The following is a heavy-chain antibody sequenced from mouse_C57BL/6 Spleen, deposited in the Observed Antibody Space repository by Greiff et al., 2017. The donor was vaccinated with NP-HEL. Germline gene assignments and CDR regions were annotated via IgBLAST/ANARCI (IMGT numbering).Heavy chain of an antibody. J-gene: IGHJ1*03. D-gene: IGHD2-1*01. Sequence: VQLQQSGPELVKPGASVKISCKASGYSFTSYYIHWVKQRPGQGLEWIGWIYPGSGNTKYNEKFKGKATLTADTSSSTAYMQLSSLTSEDSAVYYCAREVYYGNRYFDVWGTGTTVTVSS. CDR2: IYPGSGNT. CDR3: AREVYYGNRYFDV. V-gene: IGHV1-66*01. CDR1: GYSFTSYY.